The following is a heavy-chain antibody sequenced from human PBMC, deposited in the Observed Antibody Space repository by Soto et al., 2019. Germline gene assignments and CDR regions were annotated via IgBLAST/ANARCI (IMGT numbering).Heavy chain of an antibody. Sequence: QVQLVQSGDEVKMPGASVKVSCKASGYTFTNYAIHWVRQAPGQRLEWMGWINAGNGNTKYSQKFQGRVTITRDTSASTAYMELNSLRSEDTAVYSCARPSVWYFDLWGRGPLVTVSS. CDR1: GYTFTNYA. CDR3: ARPSVWYFDL. CDR2: INAGNGNT. J-gene: IGHJ2*01. V-gene: IGHV1-3*01.